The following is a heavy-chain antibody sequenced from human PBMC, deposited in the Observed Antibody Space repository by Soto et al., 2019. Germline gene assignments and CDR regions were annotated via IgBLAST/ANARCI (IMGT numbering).Heavy chain of an antibody. CDR1: GYTFTNND. J-gene: IGHJ5*01. CDR2: MNPGSGDT. CDR3: ARMASFGSLNWFDP. Sequence: ASVKVSCKASGYTFTNNDVTWVRQATGQGLEWMGWMNPGSGDTGYAQKFQGRVTMTRNISIATAYMELSSLRSEDTAIYYCARMASFGSLNWFDPWGQGTMVTVSS. V-gene: IGHV1-8*01. D-gene: IGHD5-18*01.